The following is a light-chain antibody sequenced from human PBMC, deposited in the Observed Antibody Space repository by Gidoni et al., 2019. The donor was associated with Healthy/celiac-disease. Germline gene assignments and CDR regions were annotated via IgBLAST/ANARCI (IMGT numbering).Light chain of an antibody. V-gene: IGKV3-11*01. CDR3: QQRSNWPWLT. CDR2: DAS. J-gene: IGKJ4*01. Sequence: EIVLTQSPATLSLSPGERATLSSRASQSVSSYLAWYQQKPGQAPRLLIYDASNRATGIPARFSGSGSGTDFTLTISSLEPEDFAVYYCQQRSNWPWLTFXGXTKVEIK. CDR1: QSVSSY.